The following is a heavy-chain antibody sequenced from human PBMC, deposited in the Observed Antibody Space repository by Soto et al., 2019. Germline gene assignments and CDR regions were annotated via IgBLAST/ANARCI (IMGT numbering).Heavy chain of an antibody. D-gene: IGHD3-9*01. Sequence: ETSVKASCKASGYTITSDAMHWVRQSPGQRLEWMGWINAGNGNTEYSQKFQGRVTITRDTSASTAYMELSSLRSEDTAVYYCARDRRDYDILTAKNYYYYYIDVWGKGTTVTVSS. CDR3: ARDRRDYDILTAKNYYYYYIDV. CDR1: GYTITSDA. V-gene: IGHV1-3*01. J-gene: IGHJ6*03. CDR2: INAGNGNT.